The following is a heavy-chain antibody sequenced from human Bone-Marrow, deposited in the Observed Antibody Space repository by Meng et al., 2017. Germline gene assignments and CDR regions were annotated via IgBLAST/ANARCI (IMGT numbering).Heavy chain of an antibody. CDR1: GFTFSSYW. Sequence: GESLKISCAASGFTFSSYWMSWVRQAPGKGLEWVAVIWYDGSIKYYADSVKGRFTISRDNSKNTLYLQMNTLRAEDTAVYYCARDGEHRETTYGDYVGWFDPCGQAIL. D-gene: IGHD4-17*01. CDR2: IWYDGSIK. CDR3: ARDGEHRETTYGDYVGWFDP. J-gene: IGHJ5*02. V-gene: IGHV3-33*08.